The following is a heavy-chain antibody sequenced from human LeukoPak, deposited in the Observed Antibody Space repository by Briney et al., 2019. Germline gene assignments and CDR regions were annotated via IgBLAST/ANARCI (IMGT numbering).Heavy chain of an antibody. D-gene: IGHD3-3*01. V-gene: IGHV3-23*01. CDR3: AKYGPGFGVVIEYFMDV. CDR2: ISASGLDT. J-gene: IGHJ6*03. Sequence: PGGSLRLSCAASGFDFTAYGMSWVRQAPGKWLEWVSGISASGLDTYYADSVTGRFTISRDNSKNTVHLLMNSLRAEDSAMYYCAKYGPGFGVVIEYFMDVWGKGTRVTVSS. CDR1: GFDFTAYG.